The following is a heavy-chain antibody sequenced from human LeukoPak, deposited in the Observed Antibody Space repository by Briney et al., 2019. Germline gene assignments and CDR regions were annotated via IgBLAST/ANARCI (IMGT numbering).Heavy chain of an antibody. CDR3: ARDGARRDAFDI. CDR2: ISSSGSTI. V-gene: IGHV3-48*03. J-gene: IGHJ3*02. Sequence: GGSLRLSCAASGFTFSSYEMNWVRQAPGKGLEWVSYISSSGSTIYYADSVKGRFTLSRDDAKNSVYLQMNSLRADDTAVYFCARDGARRDAFDIWGQGTMVTVSS. CDR1: GFTFSSYE. D-gene: IGHD3-16*01.